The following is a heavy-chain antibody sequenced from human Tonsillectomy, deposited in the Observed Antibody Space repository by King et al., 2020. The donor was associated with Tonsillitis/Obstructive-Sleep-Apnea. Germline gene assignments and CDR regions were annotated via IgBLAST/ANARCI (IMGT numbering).Heavy chain of an antibody. D-gene: IGHD3-22*01. CDR3: ARDSMSHYFDSSTYYTFAY. J-gene: IGHJ4*02. V-gene: IGHV1-18*01. CDR1: GYTFNSYG. CDR2: ISAYNGHT. Sequence: QLVQSRAELKKPGASVKVSCKASGYTFNSYGISWVRQAPGQGLEWMGWISAYNGHTNYAQKLQGRVTMTTDTSTSTAYMELRSLGSDDTAVYYCARDSMSHYFDSSTYYTFAYWGQGTLVTVSS.